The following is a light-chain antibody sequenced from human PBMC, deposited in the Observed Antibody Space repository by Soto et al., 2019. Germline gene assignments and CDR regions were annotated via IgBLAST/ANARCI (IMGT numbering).Light chain of an antibody. J-gene: IGLJ1*01. CDR1: SSDVGAFNY. CDR3: NSYTNNNTYV. V-gene: IGLV2-14*03. Sequence: QSVLTQPASVSGSPGQAITISCSGTSSDVGAFNYVSWYQQHPGKAPKLMIYDVSNRPSGVSNRCSGSKSGNTASLTFSGLRAEDEADYYCNSYTNNNTYVFGTGTKVTV. CDR2: DVS.